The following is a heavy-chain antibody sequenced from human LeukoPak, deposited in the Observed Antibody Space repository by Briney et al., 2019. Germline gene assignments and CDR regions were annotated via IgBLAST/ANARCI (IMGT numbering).Heavy chain of an antibody. V-gene: IGHV1-2*02. CDR1: GYTFTGYY. CDR3: ARDLGSSSWYGGLYYYYGMDV. D-gene: IGHD6-13*01. Sequence: ASVKVSCKASGYTFTGYYMHWVRQAPGQGLEWMGWINPNSGGTNYAQKFQGRVTMTRDTSISTAYMELSRLRSDDTAVYYCARDLGSSSWYGGLYYYYGMDVWGQGTTVTVSS. CDR2: INPNSGGT. J-gene: IGHJ6*02.